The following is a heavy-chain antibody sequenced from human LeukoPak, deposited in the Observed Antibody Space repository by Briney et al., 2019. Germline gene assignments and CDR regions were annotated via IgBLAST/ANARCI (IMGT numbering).Heavy chain of an antibody. CDR3: AKGGSSSSYYFDY. Sequence: GLEWVAVISYDGSNKYYADSVKGRFTISRDNSKNTLYLQMNSLRAEDTAVYYCAKGGSSSSYYFDYWGQGTLVTVSS. D-gene: IGHD6-6*01. J-gene: IGHJ4*02. V-gene: IGHV3-30*18. CDR2: ISYDGSNK.